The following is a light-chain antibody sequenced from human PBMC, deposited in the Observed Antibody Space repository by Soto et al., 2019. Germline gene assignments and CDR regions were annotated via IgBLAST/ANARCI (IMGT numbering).Light chain of an antibody. V-gene: IGLV7-46*01. Sequence: QAVVTQEPSLTVSPGGTVTLTCGSSTGAVATGHYAYWFHQKPGQAPRPLIYDTYNRFSWTPARFSGSLLGGKAALTLSGAQPEDEADYYCLLYSGGHVFGPGTKVTVL. CDR3: LLYSGGHV. CDR1: TGAVATGHY. CDR2: DTY. J-gene: IGLJ1*01.